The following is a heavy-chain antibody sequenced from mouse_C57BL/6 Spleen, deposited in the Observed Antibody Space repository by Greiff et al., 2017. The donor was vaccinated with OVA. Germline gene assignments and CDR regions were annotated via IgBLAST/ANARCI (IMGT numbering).Heavy chain of an antibody. CDR2: VDPSDSYT. D-gene: IGHD1-1*01. V-gene: IGHV1-59*01. Sequence: QVQLQQPGAELVRPGTSVKLSCKASGYTFPSYWMHWVKQRPGQGLEWTGVVDPSDSYTNYNQKFKGKATLTVDTSSSTAYMQRSSLTAEDSAVYYCARRATVVDYYAMDYWGQGTSVTVSS. CDR3: ARRATVVDYYAMDY. CDR1: GYTFPSYW. J-gene: IGHJ4*01.